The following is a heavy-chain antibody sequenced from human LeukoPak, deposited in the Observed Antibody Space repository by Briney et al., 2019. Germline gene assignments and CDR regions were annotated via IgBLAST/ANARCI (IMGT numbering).Heavy chain of an antibody. D-gene: IGHD6-19*01. CDR2: ISSSGSTI. CDR1: GFTFSDYY. CDR3: ARGQWLGPQYYFDY. V-gene: IGHV3-11*04. Sequence: GGSLRLSCAASGFTFSDYYMSWIRQAPGKGLEWVSYISSSGSTIYYADSVKGRFTFSRDNAKNSLYLQMNSLRAEDTAVYYCARGQWLGPQYYFDYWGQGTLVAVSS. J-gene: IGHJ4*02.